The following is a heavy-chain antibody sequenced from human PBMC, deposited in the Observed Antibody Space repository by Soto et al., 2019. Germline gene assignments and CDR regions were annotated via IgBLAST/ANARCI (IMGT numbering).Heavy chain of an antibody. CDR1: GGSISSGGYY. D-gene: IGHD6-6*01. CDR2: IYYSGST. J-gene: IGHJ6*02. Sequence: TLSLTCTVSGGSISSGGYYWSWIRQHPGKGLEWIGYIYYSGSTYYNPSLKSRVTISVDTSKNQFSLKLSSVTAADTAVYYCARDQSIAARSSYYGMDVWGQGTTVTVSS. V-gene: IGHV4-31*03. CDR3: ARDQSIAARSSYYGMDV.